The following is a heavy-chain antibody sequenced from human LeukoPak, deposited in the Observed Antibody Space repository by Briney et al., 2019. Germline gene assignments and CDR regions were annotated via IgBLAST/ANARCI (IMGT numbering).Heavy chain of an antibody. CDR3: AREIEGGAFDI. Sequence: SETLSLTCTVSGGSISSYYWSWIRQPPGKGLEWIGYIYYSGSTNYNPSLKSRVTISVDTSKNQFSLKLSSVTAADTAVYYCAREIEGGAFDIWGQGTMVTVPS. D-gene: IGHD3-22*01. V-gene: IGHV4-59*01. J-gene: IGHJ3*02. CDR2: IYYSGST. CDR1: GGSISSYY.